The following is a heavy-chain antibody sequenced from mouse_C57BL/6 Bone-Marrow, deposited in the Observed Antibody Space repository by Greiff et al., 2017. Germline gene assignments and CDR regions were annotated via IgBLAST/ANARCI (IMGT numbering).Heavy chain of an antibody. Sequence: QVQLQQPGAELVKPGASVKISCKASGYTFTDYYINWVKPRPGQGLAWIGKIGPGSGSTYYNEKFKGKATLTADKSSSTAYMQLSSLTSEDSAVYFCARDYDAGYYAMDYWGQGTSVTVSS. J-gene: IGHJ4*01. V-gene: IGHV1-77*01. CDR1: GYTFTDYY. CDR3: ARDYDAGYYAMDY. CDR2: IGPGSGST. D-gene: IGHD2-4*01.